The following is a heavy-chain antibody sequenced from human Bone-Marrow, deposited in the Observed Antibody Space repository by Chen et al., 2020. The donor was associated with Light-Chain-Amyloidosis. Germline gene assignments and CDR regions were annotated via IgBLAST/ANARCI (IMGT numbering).Heavy chain of an antibody. CDR3: ARDPTDCSSTSCYVGVGYFQH. D-gene: IGHD2-2*01. CDR1: GFTFSSYA. V-gene: IGHV3-30*04. Sequence: GASGGGVVQPGRSLRPSCAASGFTFSSYAMHWVRQAPGKGLEWVAVISYDGSNKYYADSVKGRFTISRDNSKNTLYLQMSSLRAEDTAVYYCARDPTDCSSTSCYVGVGYFQHWGQGTLVTVSS. J-gene: IGHJ1*01. CDR2: ISYDGSNK.